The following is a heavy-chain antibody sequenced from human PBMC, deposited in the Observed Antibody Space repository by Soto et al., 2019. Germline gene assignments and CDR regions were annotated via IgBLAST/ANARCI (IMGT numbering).Heavy chain of an antibody. CDR3: ARAPAYYYDSSGYSLGRDY. CDR1: GYTFTSYG. CDR2: ISAYNGNT. V-gene: IGHV1-18*01. Sequence: QVQLVQSGAEVKKPGASVKVSCKASGYTFTSYGISWVRQAPGQGLEWMGWISAYNGNTNYAQKLQGRVTMTTDTSTGTAYMELRSLRSDDTAVYYCARAPAYYYDSSGYSLGRDYWGQGTLVTVSS. J-gene: IGHJ4*02. D-gene: IGHD3-22*01.